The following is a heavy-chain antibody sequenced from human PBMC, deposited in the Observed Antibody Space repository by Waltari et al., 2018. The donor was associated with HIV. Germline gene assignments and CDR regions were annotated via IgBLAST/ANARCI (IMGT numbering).Heavy chain of an antibody. V-gene: IGHV6-1*01. CDR1: GDSVSSNTAA. J-gene: IGHJ4*02. D-gene: IGHD3-10*02. CDR2: GTNISEVSF. Sequence: QAGPRQQINSSETLSLTCGISGDSVSSNTAAWNWIRLSPSRGLEWLGMGTNISEVSFVYGASLRNRIAITADTSKNQFSLHLTSVTADDTATYFCARDGNVLDFWGQGTVVTVSS. CDR3: ARDGNVLDF.